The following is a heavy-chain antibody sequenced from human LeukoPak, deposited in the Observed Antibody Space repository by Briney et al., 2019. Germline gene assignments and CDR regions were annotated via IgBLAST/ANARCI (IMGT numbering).Heavy chain of an antibody. CDR2: INPNSGGT. J-gene: IGHJ4*02. D-gene: IGHD3-3*01. CDR1: GYTFTGYY. V-gene: IGHV1-2*02. CDR3: ARDQGYDGAPATFDY. Sequence: ASVKVSCKASGYTFTGYYMYWVRQAPGQGLEWMGWINPNSGGTNYAQKFQGRVTMTRDTSISTAYMELSRLRSDDTAVYYCARDQGYDGAPATFDYWGQGTLVTVSS.